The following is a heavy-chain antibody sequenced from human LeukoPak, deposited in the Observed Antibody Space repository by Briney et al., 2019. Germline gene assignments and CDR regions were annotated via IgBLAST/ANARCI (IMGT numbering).Heavy chain of an antibody. J-gene: IGHJ4*02. CDR2: ISAYNGNT. CDR3: ARETYSNILTGTDY. V-gene: IGHV1-18*01. CDR1: GYTFTSYG. D-gene: IGHD3-9*01. Sequence: ASVKVSCKSSGYTFTSYGISWVRQAPGQGLEWMGWISAYNGNTNYAQKLQGRVTMTTDTSTSTAYMELRRLRSDDTAVYYCARETYSNILTGTDYWGPGTLVTVSS.